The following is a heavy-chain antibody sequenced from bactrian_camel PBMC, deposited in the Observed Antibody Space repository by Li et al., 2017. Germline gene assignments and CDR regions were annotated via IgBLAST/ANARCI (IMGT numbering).Heavy chain of an antibody. D-gene: IGHD3*01. Sequence: VQLVESGGGSVQAGGSLRLSCEVSGITDDRRCMGWFRQAPGKEREGVAAIDTDGTTAYAHSVKGRFTISKDSAKNTLYLQLNSLKPEDTAMYYCAAGYTRVMGWLPGPADFGYWGQGTQVTVS. CDR3: AAGYTRVMGWLPGPADFGY. V-gene: IGHV3S55*01. J-gene: IGHJ6*01. CDR1: GITDDRRC. CDR2: IDTDGTT.